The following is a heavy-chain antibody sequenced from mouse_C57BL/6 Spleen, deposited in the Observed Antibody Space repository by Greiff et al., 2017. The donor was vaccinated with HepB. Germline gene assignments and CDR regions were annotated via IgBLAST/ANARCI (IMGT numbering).Heavy chain of an antibody. CDR2: ISDGGSYT. Sequence: EVKVVESGGGLVKPGGSLKLSCATSGFTFSSYAMSWVRQTPEKRLEWVATISDGGSYTYYPDNVKGRFTISRDNAKNNLYLQMSHLKSEDTAMYYCARGPTVLRRAMDYWGQGTSVTVSS. CDR1: GFTFSSYA. V-gene: IGHV5-4*03. CDR3: ARGPTVLRRAMDY. J-gene: IGHJ4*01. D-gene: IGHD1-1*01.